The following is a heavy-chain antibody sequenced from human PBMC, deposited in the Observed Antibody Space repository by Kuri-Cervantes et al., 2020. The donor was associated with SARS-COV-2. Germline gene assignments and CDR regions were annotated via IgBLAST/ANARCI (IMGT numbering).Heavy chain of an antibody. CDR2: INSDGSST. Sequence: GESLKISCAASGFTFSSYWMHWVRQASGKGLVWVSRINSDGSSTSYADSVKGRFTISRDNAKNTLYLQMNSLRAEDTAVYYCARDYQYYYGSGSYYLVYYYYGMDVWGQGTTVTVSS. J-gene: IGHJ6*02. V-gene: IGHV3-74*01. CDR1: GFTFSSYW. CDR3: ARDYQYYYGSGSYYLVYYYYGMDV. D-gene: IGHD3-10*01.